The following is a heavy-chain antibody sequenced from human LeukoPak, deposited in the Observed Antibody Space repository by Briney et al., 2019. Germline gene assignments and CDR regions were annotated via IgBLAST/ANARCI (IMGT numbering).Heavy chain of an antibody. CDR2: MNPNSGNT. Sequence: GASVKVSCKASGYTFTSYDINWVRQATGQGLEWLGWMNPNSGNTGYAQKFQGRVTITRNTSTSTAYMEMSSLTSEDTAVYYCARGRDWLRWFDPWGQGTLVTVS. CDR1: GYTFTSYD. J-gene: IGHJ5*02. CDR3: ARGRDWLRWFDP. V-gene: IGHV1-8*03. D-gene: IGHD3/OR15-3a*01.